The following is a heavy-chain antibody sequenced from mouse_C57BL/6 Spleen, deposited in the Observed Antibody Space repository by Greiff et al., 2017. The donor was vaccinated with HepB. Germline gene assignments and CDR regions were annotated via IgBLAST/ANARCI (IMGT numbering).Heavy chain of an antibody. D-gene: IGHD3-2*02. Sequence: QVQLKQSGAELARPGASVKLSCKASGYTFTSYGISWVKQRTGQGLEWIGEIYPRSGNTYYNEKFKGKATLTADTSSSTAYMELRSLTSEDSAVYFGARKEAQATFAMDYWGQGTSVTVSS. CDR2: IYPRSGNT. J-gene: IGHJ4*01. V-gene: IGHV1-81*01. CDR1: GYTFTSYG. CDR3: ARKEAQATFAMDY.